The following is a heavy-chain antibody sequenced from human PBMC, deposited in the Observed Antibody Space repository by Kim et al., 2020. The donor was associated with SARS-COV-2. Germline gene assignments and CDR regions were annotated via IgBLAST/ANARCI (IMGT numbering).Heavy chain of an antibody. CDR1: GGTFSSYA. V-gene: IGHV1-69*13. D-gene: IGHD2-15*01. Sequence: SVKVSCKASGGTFSSYAISWVRQAPGQGLEWMGGIIPIFGTANYAQKFQGRVTITADESTSTAYMELSSLRSEDTAVYYCARGHCSGGSCDYYYYGMDVWGQGTTVTVSS. CDR3: ARGHCSGGSCDYYYYGMDV. J-gene: IGHJ6*02. CDR2: IIPIFGTA.